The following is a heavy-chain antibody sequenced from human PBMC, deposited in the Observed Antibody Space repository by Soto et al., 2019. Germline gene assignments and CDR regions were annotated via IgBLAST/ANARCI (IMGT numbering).Heavy chain of an antibody. CDR3: ARLGRYGSSTSCYSQTYYFDY. Sequence: PSETLSLTCTVSGGSISSSSYYWGWIRQPPGKGLEWIGSIYYSGSTYYNPSLKSRVTISVDTSKNQFSLKLSSVTAADTAVDYCARLGRYGSSTSCYSQTYYFDYWGQGTLVTVSS. CDR2: IYYSGST. J-gene: IGHJ4*02. D-gene: IGHD2-2*01. V-gene: IGHV4-39*01. CDR1: GGSISSSSYY.